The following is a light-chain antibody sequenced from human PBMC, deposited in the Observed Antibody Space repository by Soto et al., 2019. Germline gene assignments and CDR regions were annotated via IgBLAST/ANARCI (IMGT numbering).Light chain of an antibody. Sequence: DIHMTRSASTLSASVVDRFSITCRASQSISSWLAWYQQKPGKAPKLLIYDASSLESGVPSRFSGSGSGTEFTLTISSLQPEDSAVYYCQQRHMWPITFGQGTRLEIK. J-gene: IGKJ5*01. CDR1: QSISSW. V-gene: IGKV1-5*01. CDR3: QQRHMWPIT. CDR2: DAS.